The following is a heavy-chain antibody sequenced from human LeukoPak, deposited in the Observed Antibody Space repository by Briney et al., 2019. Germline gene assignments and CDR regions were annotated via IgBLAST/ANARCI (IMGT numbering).Heavy chain of an antibody. CDR2: ISALGGST. J-gene: IGHJ3*02. D-gene: IGHD3-3*01. CDR1: GFTFSNYA. CDR3: ARDAPLPSDFWSGLDAFDI. V-gene: IGHV3-23*01. Sequence: GGSLRLSCAASGFTFSNYAMSWVRQAPGKGLEWVSGISALGGSTYYADSVKGRFTISRDSSKSTLYVQMNSLRAEDTAVYYCARDAPLPSDFWSGLDAFDIWGQGTMVTVSS.